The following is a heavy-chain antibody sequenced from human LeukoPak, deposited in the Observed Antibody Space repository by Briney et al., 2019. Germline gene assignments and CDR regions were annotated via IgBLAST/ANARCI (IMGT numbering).Heavy chain of an antibody. CDR2: IKQDGSEK. D-gene: IGHD3-10*01. Sequence: GRSLRLSCAASGFTFSSYWMSSVRQAPGKGMEWVANIKQDGSEKYYVDSVKGRFTISRANAKKSLYLQMNSLRAEDTAVYYCARNYYGSGSYYERFDPWGQGTLVTVSS. V-gene: IGHV3-7*01. J-gene: IGHJ5*02. CDR1: GFTFSSYW. CDR3: ARNYYGSGSYYERFDP.